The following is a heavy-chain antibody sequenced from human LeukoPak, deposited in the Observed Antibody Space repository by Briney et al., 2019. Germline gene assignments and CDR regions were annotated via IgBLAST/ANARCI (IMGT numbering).Heavy chain of an antibody. V-gene: IGHV3-7*01. Sequence: GGSLRLSCAASGFTFSNYWMSWVRQAPGKGLEWVANIKQDGSDKYYVDSVKGRFTISRGNAKNSLYLQMNSLRAGDTAVYYCARGYCSITSCYPNWFDPWGLGTLVTVSS. D-gene: IGHD2-2*01. J-gene: IGHJ5*02. CDR1: GFTFSNYW. CDR3: ARGYCSITSCYPNWFDP. CDR2: IKQDGSDK.